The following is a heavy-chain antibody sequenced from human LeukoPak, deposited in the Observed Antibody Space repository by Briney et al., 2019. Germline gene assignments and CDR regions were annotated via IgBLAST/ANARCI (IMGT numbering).Heavy chain of an antibody. CDR1: GDSVSSISVA. Sequence: SQTLSLTCTISGDSVSSISVAWNWIRQSPSRGLNWLGRTYYMSKWYYEYAVSVKSRINISPETSTNQFSLQLTSVTPEDTAVYYCSLTRSEYHYGMDVWGQGTTVTVSS. CDR2: TYYMSKWYY. J-gene: IGHJ6*02. V-gene: IGHV6-1*01. CDR3: SLTRSEYHYGMDV. D-gene: IGHD3-9*01.